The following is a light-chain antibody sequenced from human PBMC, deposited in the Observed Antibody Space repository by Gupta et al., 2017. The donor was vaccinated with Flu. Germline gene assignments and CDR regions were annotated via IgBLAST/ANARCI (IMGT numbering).Light chain of an antibody. V-gene: IGKV3-11*01. CDR2: DAS. J-gene: IGKJ1*01. CDR1: QSVSSY. Sequence: PATLSLSPVESATLSCRGSQSVSSYLAWCQQKPRQAPRLLIYDASNRATGSPARFCGSGCGTKFSLTISSLEPEDFAVYYCQQRSNCPRTFGQGTKVEIK. CDR3: QQRSNCPRT.